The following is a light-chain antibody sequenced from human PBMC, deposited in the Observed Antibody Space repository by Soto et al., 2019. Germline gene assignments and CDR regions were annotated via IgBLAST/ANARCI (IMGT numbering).Light chain of an antibody. CDR1: QSVGSNY. CDR2: GAS. J-gene: IGKJ1*01. Sequence: EIVLTQSPGTLSLSPGERATLSCRASQSVGSNYFAWYQQKPGQAPRLLIYGASSRATGIPDRFSGSGSGTDFTLTISRLEPEDFAVYYCQQYGSSPTWTFGQGTKVEIK. V-gene: IGKV3-20*01. CDR3: QQYGSSPTWT.